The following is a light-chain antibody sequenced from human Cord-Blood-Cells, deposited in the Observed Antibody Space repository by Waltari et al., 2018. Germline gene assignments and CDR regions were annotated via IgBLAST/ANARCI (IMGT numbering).Light chain of an antibody. CDR3: CSYAGSSTVV. V-gene: IGLV2-23*01. J-gene: IGLJ2*01. CDR2: GGS. CDR1: SSDVGSYTL. Sequence: QSALTQPASVSGYPGQSITLSCTGTSSDVGSYTLVSWYQQHPGKAPKLRSYGGSKRPSGVSNRFSGSKSGNTASLTISGLQAEDEADYYCCSYAGSSTVVFGGGTKLTVL.